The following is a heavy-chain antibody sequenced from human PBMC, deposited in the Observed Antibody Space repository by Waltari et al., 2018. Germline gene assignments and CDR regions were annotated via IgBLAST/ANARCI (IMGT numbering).Heavy chain of an antibody. CDR3: ARELRVGWFDP. Sequence: EVQLVESGGGLVQPGGSLRLSCAASGFTFSSYNMNWVRQAPGKGLVWISHISSNRNTVYYADSVRGRFTISRDNGQNSLYLQMNNLSAEDTAIYYCARELRVGWFDPWGQGTLVTVSS. D-gene: IGHD4-17*01. V-gene: IGHV3-48*01. J-gene: IGHJ5*02. CDR2: ISSNRNTV. CDR1: GFTFSSYN.